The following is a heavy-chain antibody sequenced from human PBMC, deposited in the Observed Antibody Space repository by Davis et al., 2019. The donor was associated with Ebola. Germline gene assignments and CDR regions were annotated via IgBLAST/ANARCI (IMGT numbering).Heavy chain of an antibody. CDR1: GYTFTSYD. D-gene: IGHD6-6*01. Sequence: ASVKVSCKASGYTFTSYDINWVRQATGQGLEWMGWMNPNSGNTGYAQKFQGRVTMTRNTSISTAYMELSSLRSEDTAVYYCARDQYSKLPGGYWGQGTLVTVSS. V-gene: IGHV1-8*01. CDR3: ARDQYSKLPGGY. J-gene: IGHJ4*02. CDR2: MNPNSGNT.